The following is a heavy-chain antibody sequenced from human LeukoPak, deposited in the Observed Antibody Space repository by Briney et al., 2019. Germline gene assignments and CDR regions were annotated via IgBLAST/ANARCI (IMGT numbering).Heavy chain of an antibody. J-gene: IGHJ4*02. V-gene: IGHV4-4*07. Sequence: SETLSLTCTVSGGSISSYYWSWIRQPAGKGLEWIGRIYTSGSTNYNPSLKSRVTMSVDTSKNQFSLKLSSVTAADTAVYYCARSNYDFWSGYYPGSVYFDYWGQGTLVTVSS. D-gene: IGHD3-3*01. CDR1: GGSISSYY. CDR3: ARSNYDFWSGYYPGSVYFDY. CDR2: IYTSGST.